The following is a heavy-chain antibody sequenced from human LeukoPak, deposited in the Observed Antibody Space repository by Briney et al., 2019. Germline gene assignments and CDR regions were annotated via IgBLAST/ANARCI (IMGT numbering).Heavy chain of an antibody. CDR1: GFIFSTYG. V-gene: IGHV3-30*02. J-gene: IGHJ4*02. CDR2: MPYDGSNK. Sequence: GGSLRLSCAASGFIFSTYGIHWVRQAPGKGLEWVAFMPYDGSNKYYIDSVKGRFTISRDNSKSTLYLQMNSLRAGDTAVYYCARVHVRYTSGWYPFDYWGQGTLVTVSS. CDR3: ARVHVRYTSGWYPFDY. D-gene: IGHD6-19*01.